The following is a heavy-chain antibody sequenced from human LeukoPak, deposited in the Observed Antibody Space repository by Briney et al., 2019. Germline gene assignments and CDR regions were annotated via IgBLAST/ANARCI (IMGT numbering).Heavy chain of an antibody. Sequence: GGSLRLSCAASGFTFSHAWMSWVRQAPGKGLEWDGRIKSKTDGGTTDYAAPVKGRFTISRDDSKNTLYLQMNSLKTADTAVYYCTTDFSRGAARPGWGQGTLVTVSS. CDR1: GFTFSHAW. J-gene: IGHJ4*02. D-gene: IGHD6-6*01. V-gene: IGHV3-15*01. CDR3: TTDFSRGAARPG. CDR2: IKSKTDGGTT.